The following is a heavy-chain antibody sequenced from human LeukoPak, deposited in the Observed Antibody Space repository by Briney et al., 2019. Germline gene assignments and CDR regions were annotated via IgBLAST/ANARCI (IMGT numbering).Heavy chain of an antibody. CDR2: IKAKTDGGTI. D-gene: IGHD6-13*01. J-gene: IGHJ4*02. Sequence: PGGSLRLSCAASGFTFSSYAMSWVRQAPGKGLEWVGRIKAKTDGGTIDYAAPVKGRCTISRDDSKNTLYLQMNSLKIEDTAVYYCTTDAGYTSRWYNYWGQGTLVTVSS. V-gene: IGHV3-15*01. CDR1: GFTFSSYA. CDR3: TTDAGYTSRWYNY.